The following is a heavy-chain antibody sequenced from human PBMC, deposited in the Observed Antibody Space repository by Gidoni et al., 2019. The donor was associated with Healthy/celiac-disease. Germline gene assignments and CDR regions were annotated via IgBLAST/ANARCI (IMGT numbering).Heavy chain of an antibody. Sequence: QIPLKESGPTLVKPTQTLTLTCTFSGFSLSTSGVGVGWIRQPPGKALEWLALIYWDDDKRYSPSLKSRLTITKDTSKNQVVLTMTNMDPVDTATYYCALDIVVVPAADGEYYFDYWGQGTLVTVSS. V-gene: IGHV2-5*02. D-gene: IGHD2-2*01. CDR1: GFSLSTSGVG. CDR2: IYWDDDK. J-gene: IGHJ4*02. CDR3: ALDIVVVPAADGEYYFDY.